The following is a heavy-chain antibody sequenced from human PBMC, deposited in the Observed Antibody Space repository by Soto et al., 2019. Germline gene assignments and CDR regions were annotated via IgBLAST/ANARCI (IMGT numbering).Heavy chain of an antibody. V-gene: IGHV3-21*01. CDR1: GFTFSSYT. Sequence: GGSLRLSCAASGFTFSSYTMNWVRQAPGKGLEWVSYITSSSSYIYYADSVKGRFTISRDNAKNSLYLHMNSLRAEDTAVYYCARRSWYDYWGQGTLVTVSS. CDR3: ARRSWYDY. J-gene: IGHJ4*02. D-gene: IGHD6-13*01. CDR2: ITSSSSYI.